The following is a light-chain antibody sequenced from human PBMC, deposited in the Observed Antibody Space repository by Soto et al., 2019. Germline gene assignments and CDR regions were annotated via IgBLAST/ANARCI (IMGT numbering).Light chain of an antibody. CDR3: CSYAGSYQNDV. J-gene: IGLJ2*01. CDR2: DVT. V-gene: IGLV2-11*01. Sequence: QSALTQPRSVSGSPGQSVTISCTGTSSDVGGYNYVSWYQQHPGKAPKLMIYDVTKRPSGLPDRFSASKSGDTASLTMSGRQGEDEADYYFCSYAGSYQNDVSGVGTKLTVL. CDR1: SSDVGGYNY.